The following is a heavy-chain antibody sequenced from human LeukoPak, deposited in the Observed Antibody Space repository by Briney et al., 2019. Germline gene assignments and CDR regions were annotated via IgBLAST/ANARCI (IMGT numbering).Heavy chain of an antibody. CDR1: GGSISTSSYY. D-gene: IGHD6-13*01. Sequence: SETLSLTCTVSGGSISTSSYYWGWIRQPPGKGLEWIGNIYYSGSTHYDPSLRRRVTTSIDTSKNQFSLEVSSVTAADTAVYFCARRGGTAAGNYFDYWGQGILVTVSS. V-gene: IGHV4-39*01. CDR2: IYYSGST. CDR3: ARRGGTAAGNYFDY. J-gene: IGHJ4*02.